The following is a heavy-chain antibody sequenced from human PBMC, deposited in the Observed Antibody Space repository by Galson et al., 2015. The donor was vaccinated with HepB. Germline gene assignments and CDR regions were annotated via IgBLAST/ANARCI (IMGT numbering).Heavy chain of an antibody. J-gene: IGHJ5*02. CDR2: ISGSGGST. CDR3: AKDRAYSYGTENWFDP. D-gene: IGHD5-18*01. Sequence: SLRLSCAAPGFTFSSYAMRWVRQAPGKGLEWVSAISGSGGSTYYADSVKGRFTISRDNSKNTLYLQMNSLRAEDTAVYYCAKDRAYSYGTENWFDPWGQGTLVTVSS. CDR1: GFTFSSYA. V-gene: IGHV3-23*01.